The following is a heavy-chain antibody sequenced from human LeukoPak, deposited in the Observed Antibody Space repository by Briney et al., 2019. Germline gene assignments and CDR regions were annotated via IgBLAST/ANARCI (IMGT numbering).Heavy chain of an antibody. D-gene: IGHD3-10*01. CDR2: IGRGGGPI. V-gene: IGHV3-48*03. CDR3: ARTARAGRKLLYYFDY. J-gene: IGHJ4*02. CDR1: GFTFSSYE. Sequence: PGGSLRLSCEASGFTFSSYEMNWVRQAPGKGLEWIAYIGRGGGPIYYSDSVQGRFAISRDDATSSVNLQMDGLRGDDTALHYCARTARAGRKLLYYFDYWGQGALVTVAS.